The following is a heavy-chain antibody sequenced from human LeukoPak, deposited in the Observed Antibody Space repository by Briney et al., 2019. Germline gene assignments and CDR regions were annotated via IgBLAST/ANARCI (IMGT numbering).Heavy chain of an antibody. V-gene: IGHV3-23*01. D-gene: IGHD3-22*01. CDR3: AKDVAVHYYDSSRYYPYYYYMDV. CDR2: ISGSGGST. CDR1: GFTFSSYA. J-gene: IGHJ6*03. Sequence: PGGSLRLSCAASGFTFSSYAMSWVRQAPGKGLEWVSAISGSGGSTYYADSVKGRFTISRDNSKNTLYLQMNSLRAEDTAIYYCAKDVAVHYYDSSRYYPYYYYMDVWGKGTTVTVSS.